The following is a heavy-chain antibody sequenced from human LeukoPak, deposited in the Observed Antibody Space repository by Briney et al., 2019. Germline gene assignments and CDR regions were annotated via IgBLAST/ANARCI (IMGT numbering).Heavy chain of an antibody. Sequence: ETLSLTCTVSGGSISTYYWNWIRQPPGKGLEWIGYIYYSGSTNYNPSLKSRVTISVDTSKNQFSLKLSSVTAADTAVYYCAYAGYSSSWYGGYGMDVWGQGTTVTVSS. CDR2: IYYSGST. D-gene: IGHD6-13*01. CDR1: GGSISTYY. J-gene: IGHJ6*02. V-gene: IGHV4-59*01. CDR3: AYAGYSSSWYGGYGMDV.